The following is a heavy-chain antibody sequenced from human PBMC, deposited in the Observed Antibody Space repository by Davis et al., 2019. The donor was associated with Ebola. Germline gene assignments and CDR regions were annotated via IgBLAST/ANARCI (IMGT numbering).Heavy chain of an antibody. J-gene: IGHJ4*02. D-gene: IGHD2/OR15-2a*01. CDR3: ARQEALYGSIDN. V-gene: IGHV5-51*01. Sequence: GESLKISCKGSGYSFSFYWIAWVRQMPGKGLEWMGIIYPRDSDIRYRPSFEGQVTISVDRSSSTAYLQWSSLKASDSALYYCARQEALYGSIDNWGQGTLVTVSS. CDR1: GYSFSFYW. CDR2: IYPRDSDI.